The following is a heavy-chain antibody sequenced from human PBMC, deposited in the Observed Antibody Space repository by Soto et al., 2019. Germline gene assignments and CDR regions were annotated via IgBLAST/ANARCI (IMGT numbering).Heavy chain of an antibody. CDR3: AKEEEGSGYDYSPYYYYYYGMAV. Sequence: QVQLVESGGGVVQPVRSRRLSCAASGFTFIRYGMHWVRQAPGKGLEWGAVISYDGSNKYYADSGKGRFTIYRDNYKHTLYLQMNSLRAEDTAVYYCAKEEEGSGYDYSPYYYYYYGMAVWGPGTTVPVSS. V-gene: IGHV3-30*18. J-gene: IGHJ6*02. CDR1: GFTFIRYG. D-gene: IGHD3-22*01. CDR2: ISYDGSNK.